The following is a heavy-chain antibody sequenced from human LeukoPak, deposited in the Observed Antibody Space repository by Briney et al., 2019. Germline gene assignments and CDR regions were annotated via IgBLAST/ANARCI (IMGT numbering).Heavy chain of an antibody. CDR2: IRASGGAT. J-gene: IGHJ6*04. Sequence: GGSLRLSCAASGFTFKKYDVTWVRQAPGKGLEWVSGIRASGGATYYADSVKGRFNISRDNSENTLYLLMNSLRGEDTAIYYCAELGITMIGGVWGKGTTVTISS. V-gene: IGHV3-23*01. CDR3: AELGITMIGGV. D-gene: IGHD3-10*02. CDR1: GFTFKKYD.